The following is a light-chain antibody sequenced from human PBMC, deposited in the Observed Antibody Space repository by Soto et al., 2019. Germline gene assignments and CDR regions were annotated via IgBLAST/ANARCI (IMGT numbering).Light chain of an antibody. CDR2: SAS. Sequence: EIVLTQSPATLSLSPGERATLSCRASQSVSSYLAWYQQKPGQAPRLLIYSASNRATGIPARFSGSGSGTDFTLTISSLEPEDFAVYYCQQHSNWPLTFGGGTKVEIK. CDR3: QQHSNWPLT. J-gene: IGKJ4*01. V-gene: IGKV3-11*01. CDR1: QSVSSY.